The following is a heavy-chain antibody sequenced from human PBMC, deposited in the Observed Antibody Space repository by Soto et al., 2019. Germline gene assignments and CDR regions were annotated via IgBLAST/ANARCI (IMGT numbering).Heavy chain of an antibody. CDR2: ISSSSSYI. CDR1: GFTFSSYS. V-gene: IGHV3-21*01. CDR3: AREIWSGYYNA. D-gene: IGHD3-3*01. Sequence: GGSLRLSCAASGFTFSSYSMNWVRQAPGKGLEWVSSISSSSSYIYYADSVKGRFTISRDNAKNSLYLQMNSLRAEDTAVYYCAREIWSGYYNAWGQGTLVTVSS. J-gene: IGHJ5*02.